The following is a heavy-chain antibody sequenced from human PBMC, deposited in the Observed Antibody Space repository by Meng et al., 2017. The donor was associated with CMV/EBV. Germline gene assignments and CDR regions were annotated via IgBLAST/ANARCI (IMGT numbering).Heavy chain of an antibody. CDR3: ARGGYSYGNYYYYGMDV. CDR2: ITPIFGTA. CDR1: GGTFSSYA. J-gene: IGHJ6*02. V-gene: IGHV1-69*05. D-gene: IGHD5-18*01. Sequence: KVSCKASGGTFSSYAISWVRQAPGQGLEWMGGITPIFGTANYAQKFQGRVTITTDESTSTAYMELSSLRSEDTAVYYCARGGYSYGNYYYYGMDVWGQGTTVTVSS.